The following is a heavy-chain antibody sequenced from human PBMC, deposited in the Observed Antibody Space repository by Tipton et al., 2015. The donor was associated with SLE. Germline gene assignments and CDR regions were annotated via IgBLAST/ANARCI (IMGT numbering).Heavy chain of an antibody. CDR3: ARGDEQLVAFDI. D-gene: IGHD6-6*01. CDR2: ISGSGART. CDR1: SSSSYY. Sequence: SSSSYYWGWIRQPPGKGLEWVSTISGSGARTYYADSVKGRFTISRDNSRNTLYLQMNSLRAEDTAVYYCARGDEQLVAFDIWGQGTMVTVSS. J-gene: IGHJ3*02. V-gene: IGHV3-23*01.